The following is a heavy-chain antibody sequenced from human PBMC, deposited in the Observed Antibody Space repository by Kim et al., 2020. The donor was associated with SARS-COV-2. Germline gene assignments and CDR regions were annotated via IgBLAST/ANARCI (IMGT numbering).Heavy chain of an antibody. CDR1: GYTFTNYA. CDR3: ARGPPIVVVVAATGWADY. Sequence: ASVKVSCKASGYTFTNYAMNWVRQAPGQGLEWMGWINTNAGNPTYAQGFTGRFVFSLDTSVSTAYLQISSLKAEDTAVYYCARGPPIVVVVAATGWADYWGQGTLVTVSS. V-gene: IGHV7-4-1*02. J-gene: IGHJ4*02. CDR2: INTNAGNP. D-gene: IGHD2-15*01.